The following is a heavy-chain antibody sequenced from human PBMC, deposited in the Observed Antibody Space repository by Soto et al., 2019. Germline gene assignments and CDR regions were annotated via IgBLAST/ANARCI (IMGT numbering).Heavy chain of an antibody. Sequence: GGSLRLSCAASGFTFSSYGMHWVRQAPGKGLEWVAVISYDGTNKFYADSVKGRFTISRDNSKSTLYLQVDSLRPEDAAVYYCARDPKTSGGQHWAFNYFDSWGQGTLVTVSS. CDR2: ISYDGTNK. J-gene: IGHJ4*02. CDR3: ARDPKTSGGQHWAFNYFDS. D-gene: IGHD7-27*01. CDR1: GFTFSSYG. V-gene: IGHV3-30*19.